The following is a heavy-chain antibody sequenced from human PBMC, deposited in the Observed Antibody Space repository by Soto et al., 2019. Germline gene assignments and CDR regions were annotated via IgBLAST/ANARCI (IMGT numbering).Heavy chain of an antibody. J-gene: IGHJ4*02. CDR2: IYYSGST. CDR3: ARGKLTTVVTPVVY. D-gene: IGHD4-17*01. CDR1: GGSISSGGYY. V-gene: IGHV4-31*03. Sequence: QVQLQESGPGLVKPSQTLSLTYTVSGGSISSGGYYWSWIRQHPGKGLEWIGYIYYSGSTYYNPSLKSRVTISVDTSKNQFSLKLSSVTAADTAVYYCARGKLTTVVTPVVYWGQGTLVTVSS.